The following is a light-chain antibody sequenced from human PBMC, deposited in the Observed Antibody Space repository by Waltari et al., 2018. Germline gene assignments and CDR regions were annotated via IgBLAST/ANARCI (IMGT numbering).Light chain of an antibody. J-gene: IGLJ2*01. CDR3: ASWDDSLNGRWE. CDR1: SSNIGSNI. V-gene: IGLV1-44*01. Sequence: QSVLTQPPSASGAPGQRVTISCSGSSSNIGSNIVNWYQQVPGTTPKLLIYRNDQLPPGGPDRFPGSKSGTSASLAISGLRSDDEADYFCASWDDSLNGRWEFGGGTKVTVI. CDR2: RND.